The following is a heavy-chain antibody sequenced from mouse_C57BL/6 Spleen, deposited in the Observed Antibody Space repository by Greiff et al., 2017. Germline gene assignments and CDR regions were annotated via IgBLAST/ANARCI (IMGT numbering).Heavy chain of an antibody. J-gene: IGHJ1*03. CDR3: ARGVLGSYWYFDV. CDR2: INPSNGGT. Sequence: VQLQQPGTELVKPGASVKLSCKASGYTFTSYWMHWVKQRPGQGLEWIGNINPSNGGTNYNEKFKSKATLTVDKSSSTAYMQLSSLASEDSAVYYCARGVLGSYWYFDVWGTGTTVTVSS. D-gene: IGHD4-1*01. CDR1: GYTFTSYW. V-gene: IGHV1-53*01.